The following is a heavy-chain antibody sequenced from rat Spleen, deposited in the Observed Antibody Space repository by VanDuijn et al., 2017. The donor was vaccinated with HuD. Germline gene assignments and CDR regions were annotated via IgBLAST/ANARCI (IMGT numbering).Heavy chain of an antibody. CDR3: ARQGTDNIKSYFDY. CDR2: ISYDGIST. CDR1: GFNFNNYY. D-gene: IGHD1-11*01. Sequence: EVQLVESGGGLMQPGRSMKFSCAASGFNFNNYYMAWVRQAPTKGLEWVASISYDGISTYYRDSVKGRFTISRDNAKSNLFLQMDSLRSEDTATYYCARQGTDNIKSYFDYWGQGVIVTVSS. J-gene: IGHJ2*01. V-gene: IGHV5-22*01.